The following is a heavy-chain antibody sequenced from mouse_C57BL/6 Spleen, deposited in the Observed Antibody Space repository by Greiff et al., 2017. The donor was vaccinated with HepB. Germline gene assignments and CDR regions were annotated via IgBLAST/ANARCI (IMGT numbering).Heavy chain of an antibody. D-gene: IGHD2-1*01. Sequence: QVQLQQPGAELVRPGSSVKLSCKASGYTFTSYWMHWVKQRPIQGLEWIGNIDPSDSETHYNQKFKDKATLTVDKSSSTAYMQLSSLTSEDSAVYYCARGLYYGNYAEHAMDYWGQGTSVTVSS. CDR3: ARGLYYGNYAEHAMDY. J-gene: IGHJ4*01. V-gene: IGHV1-52*01. CDR2: IDPSDSET. CDR1: GYTFTSYW.